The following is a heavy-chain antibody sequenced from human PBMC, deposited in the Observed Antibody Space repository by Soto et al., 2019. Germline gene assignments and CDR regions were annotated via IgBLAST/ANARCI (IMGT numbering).Heavy chain of an antibody. J-gene: IGHJ4*02. CDR3: ARGGYDFWSGYYNYFDY. Sequence: PSETLSLTCTVSGGSISSGGYYWSWIRQHPGKGLEWIGHIYYSGSTYYNPSLKSRVTISVDTSKNQFSLKLSSVTAADTAVYYCARGGYDFWSGYYNYFDYWGQGTLVTVSS. CDR2: IYYSGST. CDR1: GGSISSGGYY. D-gene: IGHD3-3*01. V-gene: IGHV4-31*03.